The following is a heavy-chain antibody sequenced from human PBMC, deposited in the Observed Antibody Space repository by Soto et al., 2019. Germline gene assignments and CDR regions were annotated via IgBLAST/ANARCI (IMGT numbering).Heavy chain of an antibody. Sequence: QLQLQESGPGLVKPSETLSLTCTVSGGSISSSSYYWGWIRQPPGKGLEWIGSIYYSGSTYYNPSLKSRVTITVDTSKNQFSLKLSCVTAADTAVYYCARAGRRGFSANVYSFDYWGQGTLVTVSS. CDR3: ARAGRRGFSANVYSFDY. CDR1: GGSISSSSYY. J-gene: IGHJ4*02. V-gene: IGHV4-39*01. CDR2: IYYSGST. D-gene: IGHD3-16*01.